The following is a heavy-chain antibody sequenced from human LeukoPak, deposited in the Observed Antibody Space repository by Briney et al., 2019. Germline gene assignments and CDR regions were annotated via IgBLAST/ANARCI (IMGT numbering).Heavy chain of an antibody. CDR1: GCTFTSYD. Sequence: ASVKVSCKASGCTFTSYDINWVRQATGQGLEWMGWMNPNSGNTGYAQKFQGRVTMTRNTSISTAYMELSSLRSEDTAVYYCARYPPTRYYDFWNPSYYYYYGMDVWGQGTTVTVSS. D-gene: IGHD3-3*01. CDR2: MNPNSGNT. V-gene: IGHV1-8*01. J-gene: IGHJ6*02. CDR3: ARYPPTRYYDFWNPSYYYYYGMDV.